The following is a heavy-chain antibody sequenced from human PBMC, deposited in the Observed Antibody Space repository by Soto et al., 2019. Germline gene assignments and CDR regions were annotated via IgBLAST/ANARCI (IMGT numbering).Heavy chain of an antibody. CDR3: ARDSSSGWYERDH. CDR1: GFTFSSYG. Sequence: QVQLVESGGGVVQPGRSLRLSCAASGFTFSSYGMHWVRQAPGKGLEWVAVIWYDGSNKYYADSVKGRFTISRDNSKNTLYLQMNSLRAEDTAVYYCARDSSSGWYERDHWGQGTLVTVSS. CDR2: IWYDGSNK. J-gene: IGHJ4*02. D-gene: IGHD6-19*01. V-gene: IGHV3-33*01.